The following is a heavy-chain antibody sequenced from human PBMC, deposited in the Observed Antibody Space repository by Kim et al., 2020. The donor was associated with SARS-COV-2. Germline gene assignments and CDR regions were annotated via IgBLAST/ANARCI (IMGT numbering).Heavy chain of an antibody. CDR3: ARDGGYYYGSGSSP. D-gene: IGHD3-10*01. J-gene: IGHJ5*02. Sequence: AQKFQGRVTMTRDTSTSTVYMELSSLRSEDTAVYYCARDGGYYYGSGSSPWGQGTLVTVSS. V-gene: IGHV1-46*01.